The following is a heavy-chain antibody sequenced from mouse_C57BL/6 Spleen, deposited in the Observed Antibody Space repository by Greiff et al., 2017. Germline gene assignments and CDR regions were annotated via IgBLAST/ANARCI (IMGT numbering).Heavy chain of an antibody. CDR2: ISSGSSTI. J-gene: IGHJ3*01. V-gene: IGHV5-17*01. Sequence: EVKVVESGGGLVKPGGSLKLSCAASGFTFSDYGMHWVRQAPEKGLEWVAYISSGSSTIYYADTVKGRFTISRDKAKNTLFLQMTSLRSEDTAMYYCARQNYGSSWFAYWGQGTLVTVSA. CDR3: ARQNYGSSWFAY. CDR1: GFTFSDYG. D-gene: IGHD1-1*01.